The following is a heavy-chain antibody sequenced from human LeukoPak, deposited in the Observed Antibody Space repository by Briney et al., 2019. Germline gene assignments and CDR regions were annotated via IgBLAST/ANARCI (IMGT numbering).Heavy chain of an antibody. CDR3: AKDRVKEWLAYFDY. Sequence: SGGSLRLSCAASGFTFSSYGMHWVRQAPGEGLEWVAVISYDGSNKYYADSVKGRFTISRDNSKNTLYLQMNSLRAEDTAVYYCAKDRVKEWLAYFDYWGQGTLVTVSS. CDR2: ISYDGSNK. D-gene: IGHD6-19*01. V-gene: IGHV3-30*18. J-gene: IGHJ4*02. CDR1: GFTFSSYG.